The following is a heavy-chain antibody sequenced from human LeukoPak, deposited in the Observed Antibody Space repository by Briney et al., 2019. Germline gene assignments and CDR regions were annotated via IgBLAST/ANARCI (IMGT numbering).Heavy chain of an antibody. J-gene: IGHJ4*02. CDR2: INTDGSST. Sequence: GGSLRLSCAASGFTFSSYWMHWVRQALGKGLVWVSRINTDGSSTSYADSVKGRFTISRDNAKNTLYLQMNSLRAEDTAVYYCARAVAAAGNTWFDYWGQGTLVTVSS. V-gene: IGHV3-74*01. CDR3: ARAVAAAGNTWFDY. D-gene: IGHD6-13*01. CDR1: GFTFSSYW.